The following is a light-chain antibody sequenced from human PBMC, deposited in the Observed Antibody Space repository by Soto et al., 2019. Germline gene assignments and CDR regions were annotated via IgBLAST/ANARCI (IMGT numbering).Light chain of an antibody. J-gene: IGLJ1*01. CDR1: RSDVGRYNY. V-gene: IGLV2-14*01. Sequence: QSALAQPASVSGSPGQSITISCTGTRSDVGRYNYVSWFQQHPGKAPKLMIFDVSNWPSGVSDRFSGSKSGNTASLTISGLQAEDEADYYCSSFTSSSTFVFGTGTKLTVL. CDR3: SSFTSSSTFV. CDR2: DVS.